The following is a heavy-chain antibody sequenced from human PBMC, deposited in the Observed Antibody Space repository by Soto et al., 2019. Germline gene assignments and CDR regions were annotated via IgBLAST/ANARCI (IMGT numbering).Heavy chain of an antibody. J-gene: IGHJ1*01. V-gene: IGHV4-59*08. Sequence: PSETLSLTCTVAGGSSSTYVWSWIRQPPGKGLEWIGYIFHSGTTSYNPSLKSRVTISLDTSKNQFSLKLSSVTAADTAVYFCARGELYDSSGYVSSEYFYHWGRGTLVTVSS. D-gene: IGHD3-22*01. CDR3: ARGELYDSSGYVSSEYFYH. CDR1: GGSSSTYV. CDR2: IFHSGTT.